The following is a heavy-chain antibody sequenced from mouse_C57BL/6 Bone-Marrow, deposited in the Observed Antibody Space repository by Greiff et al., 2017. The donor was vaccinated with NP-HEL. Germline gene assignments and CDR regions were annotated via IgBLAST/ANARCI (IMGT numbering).Heavy chain of an antibody. CDR3: TTYGDWYCDV. V-gene: IGHV14-4*01. CDR1: GFNIKDDY. D-gene: IGHD1-1*02. Sequence: EVQLQQSGAELVRPGASVKLSCTASGFNIKDDYMHWVKQRPEQGLEWIGWIDPENGDTEYASKFQGKATITADPSSNTAYLQLSSLTSEDTAVYYCTTYGDWYCDVWGTGTTVTVSS. CDR2: IDPENGDT. J-gene: IGHJ1*03.